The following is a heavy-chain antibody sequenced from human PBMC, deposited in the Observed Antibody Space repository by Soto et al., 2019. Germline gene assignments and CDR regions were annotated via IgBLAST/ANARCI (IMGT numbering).Heavy chain of an antibody. CDR2: ISGYNGNT. CDR3: AREISCGWANWFDP. CDR1: GYTFHSYG. J-gene: IGHJ5*02. Sequence: QVQLVQSGAEVKKPGASVKVSCKASGYTFHSYGISWVRQAPGHGLEWMGTISGYNGNTNYAQKLQGRVTMTTDTSTSTAYMELRSLRSDDTALYYCAREISCGWANWFDPWGQGTLVTVSS. V-gene: IGHV1-18*04. D-gene: IGHD6-19*01.